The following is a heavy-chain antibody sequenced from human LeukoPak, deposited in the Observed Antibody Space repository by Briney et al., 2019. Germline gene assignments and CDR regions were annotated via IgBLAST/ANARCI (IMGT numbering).Heavy chain of an antibody. D-gene: IGHD3-22*01. Sequence: GGSLRLSCAASGFTFSSYWMSWVRQAPGKGLEWVANIKQDGSEKYYVDSVKGRFTISRDNAKNSQYLQMNSLRAEDTAVYYCARGADYYDSSGYYSADAFDIWGQGTMVTVSS. CDR2: IKQDGSEK. CDR3: ARGADYYDSSGYYSADAFDI. J-gene: IGHJ3*02. V-gene: IGHV3-7*01. CDR1: GFTFSSYW.